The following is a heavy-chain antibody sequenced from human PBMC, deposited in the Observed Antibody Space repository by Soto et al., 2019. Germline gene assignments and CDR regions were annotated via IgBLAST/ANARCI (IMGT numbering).Heavy chain of an antibody. CDR1: GYTFTSYY. V-gene: IGHV1-46*03. Sequence: GASVKVSCKASGYTFTSYYMHWVRQAPGQGLEWMGIINPSGGSTSYAQKFKGRVTMTRDTSTSTVYMELSSLRSEDTAVYYCARWGRHDGTRFDPWGQGTLVTVSS. CDR2: INPSGGST. CDR3: ARWGRHDGTRFDP. D-gene: IGHD3-16*01. J-gene: IGHJ5*02.